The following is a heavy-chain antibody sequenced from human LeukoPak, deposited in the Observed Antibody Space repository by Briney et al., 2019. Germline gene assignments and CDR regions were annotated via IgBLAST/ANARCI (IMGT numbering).Heavy chain of an antibody. D-gene: IGHD6-13*01. CDR2: IIPIFGTA. CDR3: ARVLGQQLVRGWFDP. CDR1: GGTFSSYA. J-gene: IGHJ5*02. V-gene: IGHV1-69*05. Sequence: SVKVSCKGSGGTFSSYAISWVRQAPGQGLEWMGGIIPIFGTANYAQKFQGRVTITTDESTSTAYMELSSLRSEDTAVYYCARVLGQQLVRGWFDPWGQGTLVTVSS.